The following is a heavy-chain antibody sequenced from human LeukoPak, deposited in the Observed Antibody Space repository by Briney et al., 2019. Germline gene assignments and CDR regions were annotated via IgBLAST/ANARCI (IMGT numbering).Heavy chain of an antibody. CDR1: GYTFTGYY. CDR3: ARAIVRAFDI. CDR2: INPNSGGT. J-gene: IGHJ3*02. V-gene: IGHV1-2*04. D-gene: IGHD1-26*01. Sequence: ASVRVSCKASGYTFTGYYTHWVRQAPGQGLEWMGWINPNSGGTNYAQKFQGWVTMTRDTSISTAYMELSRLRSDDTAVYYCARAIVRAFDIWGQGTMVTVSS.